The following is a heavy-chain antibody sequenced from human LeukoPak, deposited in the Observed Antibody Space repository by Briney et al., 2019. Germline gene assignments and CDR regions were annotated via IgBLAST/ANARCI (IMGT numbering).Heavy chain of an antibody. CDR1: GFTFDDYA. CDR3: AKALTLYYYDSSGYLTPYFDY. V-gene: IGHV3-9*01. CDR2: ISWNSGSI. Sequence: PGGSLRLSCAASGFTFDDYAMHWVRQAPGKGLEWVSGISWNSGSIGYADSVKGRFTISRDNAKNSLYLQMNSLRAEDTALYYCAKALTLYYYDSSGYLTPYFDYWGQGTLVTVSS. D-gene: IGHD3-22*01. J-gene: IGHJ4*02.